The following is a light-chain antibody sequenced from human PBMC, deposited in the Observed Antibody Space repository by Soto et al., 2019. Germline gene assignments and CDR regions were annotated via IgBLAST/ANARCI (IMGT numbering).Light chain of an antibody. CDR2: EVT. J-gene: IGLJ1*01. Sequence: LTQPASVSGSPGQSITISCTGTSSDVGGYNFVSWYQQYPGKAPKLMTYEVTKRPSGVPDRFSGSKSGNTASLTVSGLQAEDEADYYCSSYAGSNNFVFGTGTKVTVL. CDR3: SSYAGSNNFV. V-gene: IGLV2-8*01. CDR1: SSDVGGYNF.